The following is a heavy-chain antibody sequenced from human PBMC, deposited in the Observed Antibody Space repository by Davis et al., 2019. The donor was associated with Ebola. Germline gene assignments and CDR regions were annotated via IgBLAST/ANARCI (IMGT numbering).Heavy chain of an antibody. CDR2: ISSRSSHK. CDR1: GFTFNTFH. CDR3: TRGSLSCSGGSCYSDY. V-gene: IGHV3-21*01. Sequence: GESLKISCVVSGFTFNTFHMNWVRQAPGKGLEWVSSISSRSSHKYYADSVKGRFTISRDNPKNSLYLQMNSLRAEDSAMYFCTRGSLSCSGGSCYSDYWGQGTLVTVSS. J-gene: IGHJ4*02. D-gene: IGHD2-15*01.